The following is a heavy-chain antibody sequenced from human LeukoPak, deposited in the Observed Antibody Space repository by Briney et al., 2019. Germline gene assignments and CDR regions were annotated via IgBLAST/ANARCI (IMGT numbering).Heavy chain of an antibody. J-gene: IGHJ3*02. Sequence: SETLSLTCTVSSDITHYWGWIRQPPGKGLEWIGSIYYSGSTYYNPSLKSRVTISVDTSKNQFSLKLSSVTAADTAVYYCARVHWSHDAFAIWGQGTIVTVSS. V-gene: IGHV4-39*01. CDR2: IYYSGST. CDR1: SDITHY. D-gene: IGHD2-8*02. CDR3: ARVHWSHDAFAI.